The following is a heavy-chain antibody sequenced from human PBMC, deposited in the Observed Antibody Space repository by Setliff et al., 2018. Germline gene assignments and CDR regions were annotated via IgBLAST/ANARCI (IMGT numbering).Heavy chain of an antibody. CDR1: GYTFTGYY. Sequence: ASVKVSCKASGYTFTGYYMHWIRQAPGQGLEWVGWINPNSGVTNYAQRFQGRVTMTRDTSISTAYMELSSLRSDDTAVYYCARVATLIRGVTVNWFDPWGQGTLVTVSS. CDR2: INPNSGVT. CDR3: ARVATLIRGVTVNWFDP. D-gene: IGHD3-10*01. V-gene: IGHV1-2*02. J-gene: IGHJ5*02.